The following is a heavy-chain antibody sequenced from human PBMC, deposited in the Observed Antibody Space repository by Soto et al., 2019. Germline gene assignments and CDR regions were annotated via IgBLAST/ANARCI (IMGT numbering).Heavy chain of an antibody. V-gene: IGHV1-18*04. J-gene: IGHJ4*02. D-gene: IGHD3-22*01. CDR3: ARYSSGYYYWFSRSYFDY. Sequence: ASVKVSCKASGYTFTSYGISWVRQAPGQGREWMGWISAYNGNTNYAQKLQGRVTMTTDTSTSTAYMELRSLRSDDTAVYYCARYSSGYYYWFSRSYFDYWGQGTLVTVSS. CDR1: GYTFTSYG. CDR2: ISAYNGNT.